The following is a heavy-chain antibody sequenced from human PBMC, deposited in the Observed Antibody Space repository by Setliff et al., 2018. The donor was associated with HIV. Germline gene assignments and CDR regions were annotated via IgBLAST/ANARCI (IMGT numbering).Heavy chain of an antibody. CDR2: IYYSGST. V-gene: IGHV4-59*01. CDR3: AQLGMVDDFDY. J-gene: IGHJ4*02. D-gene: IGHD1-1*01. Sequence: SQTLSLTCTVSGGSISSYHWSWIRQPPGKGLEWIGYIYYSGSTNYNPSLKSRVTISVDTSKNHFSLKLRSVTAADTAVYYCAQLGMVDDFDYWGQGTLVTVSS. CDR1: GGSISSYH.